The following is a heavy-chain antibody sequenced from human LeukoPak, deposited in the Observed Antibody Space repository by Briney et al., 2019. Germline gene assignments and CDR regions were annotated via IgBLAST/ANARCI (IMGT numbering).Heavy chain of an antibody. CDR2: IYPGDSDT. CDR1: GYTFTKYW. V-gene: IGHV5-51*01. J-gene: IGHJ4*02. CDR3: ARGSVDTAMTFDY. D-gene: IGHD5-18*01. Sequence: GESLKISCKGSGYTFTKYWIGWVRQMSGKGLEWMGIIYPGDSDTRDSPSFQGQVTMSVDKSISTAYLQRRSLKASDTAMYYCARGSVDTAMTFDYWGQGTLVTVSS.